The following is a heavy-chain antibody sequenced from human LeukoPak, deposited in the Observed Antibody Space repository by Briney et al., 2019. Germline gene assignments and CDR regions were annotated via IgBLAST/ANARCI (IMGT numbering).Heavy chain of an antibody. CDR1: GFTFSSYA. J-gene: IGHJ4*02. Sequence: PGGSLRLSCAASGFTFSSYAMSWVRQAPGKGLEWVSAISGSGGSTYYADSVKGRFTISRDNSKNTLYLQMNSLRAEDTAVYYCAKDMVQGVTPTIICDFWGQGTLVTVSS. D-gene: IGHD3-10*01. CDR3: AKDMVQGVTPTIICDF. V-gene: IGHV3-23*01. CDR2: ISGSGGST.